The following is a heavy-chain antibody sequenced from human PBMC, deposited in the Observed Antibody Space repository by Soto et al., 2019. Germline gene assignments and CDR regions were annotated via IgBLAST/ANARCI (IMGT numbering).Heavy chain of an antibody. J-gene: IGHJ4*02. D-gene: IGHD3-16*01. CDR1: GCMFSTSA. V-gene: IGHV3-30*04. CDR3: ASVRTPSSINFWGVLAD. CDR2: ISSVGRIE. Sequence: QVHLVESGGGVVQPGRSLRLSCEASGCMFSTSAIHWVRQAPGKGLEWVAGISSVGRIEYYADSVKGRVTISRDNSKNTLFLQMNSLRAADTSVYFCASVRTPSSINFWGVLADWGQGTLVTVTS.